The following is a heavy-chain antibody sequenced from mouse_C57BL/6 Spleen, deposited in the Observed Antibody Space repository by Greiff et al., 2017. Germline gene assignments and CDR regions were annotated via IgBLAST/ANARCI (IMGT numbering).Heavy chain of an antibody. J-gene: IGHJ1*03. Sequence: QVQLQQPGAELVKPGASVKLSCKASGYTFTSYWMHWVKQRPGQGLEWIGMIHPNSGSTNYNEKFKSKATLTVDKSSSTAYMQLSSLTPEDSAVYYCARSSYYGSSPYWYFDVWGTGTTVTVSS. CDR3: ARSSYYGSSPYWYFDV. CDR1: GYTFTSYW. CDR2: IHPNSGST. D-gene: IGHD1-1*01. V-gene: IGHV1-64*01.